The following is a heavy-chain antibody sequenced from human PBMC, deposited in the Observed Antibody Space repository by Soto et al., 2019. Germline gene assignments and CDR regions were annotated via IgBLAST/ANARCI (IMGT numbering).Heavy chain of an antibody. V-gene: IGHV1-69*12. CDR2: IIPIFGTI. D-gene: IGHD2-2*01. CDR1: GGTFDSNA. J-gene: IGHJ3*02. CDR3: AREGLTFGPGAVGGAFDI. Sequence: QVQLVQSGTEVRKPESSVKVSCKASGGTFDSNAISWVRLAPGQGLEWMGGIIPIFGTINNAQKFQDRVTITADESANIVYMELSSLRFEDTAIYYCAREGLTFGPGAVGGAFDIWGQGTLVTVSS.